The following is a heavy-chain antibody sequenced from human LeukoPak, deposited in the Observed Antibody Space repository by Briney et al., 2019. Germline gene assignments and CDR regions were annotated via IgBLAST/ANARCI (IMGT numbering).Heavy chain of an antibody. CDR1: DGSISSGDYY. CDR3: ARGNSGSYSALVYFDY. J-gene: IGHJ4*02. CDR2: IYYSGST. Sequence: SQTLSLTCTVSDGSISSGDYYWSWIRQPPGKGLEWIGYIYYSGSTYYNPSLKSRVTISVDTSKNQFSLKLSSVTAADTAVYYCARGNSGSYSALVYFDYWGQGTLVTVSS. V-gene: IGHV4-30-4*01. D-gene: IGHD1-26*01.